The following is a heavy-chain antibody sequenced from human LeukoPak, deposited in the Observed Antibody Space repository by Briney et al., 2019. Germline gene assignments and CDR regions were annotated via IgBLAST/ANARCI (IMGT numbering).Heavy chain of an antibody. D-gene: IGHD3-10*01. J-gene: IGHJ6*03. CDR1: GGSISSYY. Sequence: SETLSLTCTVSGGSISSYYWSWVRQPPGKGLEWIGYIYYSGSTNYNPSLKSRVTISVDTSKNQFSLKLSSVTAADTAVYYCARAMVLFPTNYYYYYYMDVWGKGTTVTVSS. CDR3: ARAMVLFPTNYYYYYYMDV. V-gene: IGHV4-59*01. CDR2: IYYSGST.